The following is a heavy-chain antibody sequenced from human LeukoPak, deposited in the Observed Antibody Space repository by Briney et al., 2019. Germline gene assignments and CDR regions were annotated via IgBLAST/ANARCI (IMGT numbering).Heavy chain of an antibody. D-gene: IGHD1-1*01. Sequence: GGSLRLSCAASGFPFSSYSMNWVRQAPGRGLEWVSYITSYSSTIYYADSVKGRFTISRDNAENSLYLQMNSLRAEDTAVYYCARDHRYGGLLDYWGQGTLVTVSS. J-gene: IGHJ4*02. CDR3: ARDHRYGGLLDY. CDR2: ITSYSSTI. CDR1: GFPFSSYS. V-gene: IGHV3-48*01.